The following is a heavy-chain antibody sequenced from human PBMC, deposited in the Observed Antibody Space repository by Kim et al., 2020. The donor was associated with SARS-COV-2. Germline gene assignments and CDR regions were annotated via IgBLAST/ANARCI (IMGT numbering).Heavy chain of an antibody. J-gene: IGHJ5*02. Sequence: GGSLRLSCAASGFTFSSYGMHWVRKAPGKGLEWVAVISYDGSNTYYADSVKGRFTISRDNSKNTLYLQMNSLRAEDTAVYYCAKAPITMVRGVIRNPWGQGTLVTVSS. V-gene: IGHV3-30*18. CDR1: GFTFSSYG. CDR2: ISYDGSNT. CDR3: AKAPITMVRGVIRNP. D-gene: IGHD3-10*01.